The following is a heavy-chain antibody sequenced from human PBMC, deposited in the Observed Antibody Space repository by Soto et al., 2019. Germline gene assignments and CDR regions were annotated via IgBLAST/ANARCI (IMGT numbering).Heavy chain of an antibody. CDR1: GGSISSSSYY. Sequence: SETLSLTCTVSGGSISSSSYYWGWIRQPPGKGLEWIGSIYYSGSTYYNPSLKSRVTISVDTSKNQFSLKLSSVTAADTAVYYCARLWGDGHIRAYYYYYGMDVWGQGTTVTVSS. V-gene: IGHV4-39*01. D-gene: IGHD3-16*01. CDR2: IYYSGST. J-gene: IGHJ6*02. CDR3: ARLWGDGHIRAYYYYYGMDV.